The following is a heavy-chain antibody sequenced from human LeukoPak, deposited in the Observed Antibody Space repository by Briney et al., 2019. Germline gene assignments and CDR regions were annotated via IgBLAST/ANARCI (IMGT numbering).Heavy chain of an antibody. V-gene: IGHV3-21*01. D-gene: IGHD3-3*01. CDR3: ARDQGFDDFWSGYLYYYYYMDV. Sequence: GGSLRLSCAASGFTFSSYSMNWVRQAPGKGLEWVSSISSSSSYIYYADSVKGRFTISRDNAKNSLYLQMNSLRAEDTAVYYCARDQGFDDFWSGYLYYYYYMDVWGKGTTVTVSS. CDR2: ISSSSSYI. J-gene: IGHJ6*03. CDR1: GFTFSSYS.